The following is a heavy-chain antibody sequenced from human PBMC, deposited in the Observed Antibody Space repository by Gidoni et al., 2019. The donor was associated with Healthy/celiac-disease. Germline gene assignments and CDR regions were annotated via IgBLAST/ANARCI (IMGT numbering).Heavy chain of an antibody. CDR3: ARAILTTCYMDV. CDR1: GFPFSDYY. J-gene: IGHJ6*03. CDR2: ISSSSSYT. V-gene: IGHV3-11*05. Sequence: QVQLVASGGGLVKPGGSLRLSCAASGFPFSDYYMGWIRQAPGKGLEWVSYISSSSSYTNYADSVKGRFTISRDNAKNSLYLQMNSLRAEDTAVYYCARAILTTCYMDVWGKGTTVTVSS. D-gene: IGHD4-4*01.